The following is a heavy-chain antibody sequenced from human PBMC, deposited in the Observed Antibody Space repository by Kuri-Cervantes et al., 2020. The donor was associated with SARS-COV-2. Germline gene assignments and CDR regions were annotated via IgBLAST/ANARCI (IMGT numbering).Heavy chain of an antibody. D-gene: IGHD5-18*01. CDR2: IRSKAYGGTT. J-gene: IGHJ4*02. V-gene: IGHV3-49*03. CDR1: GSTFGDYA. Sequence: GGSLRLSCTASGSTFGDYAMSWFRQAPGKGLEWVGFIRSKAYGGTTEYAASVKGRFTISRDDSKSIAYLQMNSLKTEDTAVYYCTRDRKLWSPGPLLFDYWGQGTLVTVSS. CDR3: TRDRKLWSPGPLLFDY.